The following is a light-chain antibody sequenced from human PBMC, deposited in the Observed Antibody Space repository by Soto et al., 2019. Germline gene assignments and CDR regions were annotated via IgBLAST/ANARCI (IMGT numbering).Light chain of an antibody. V-gene: IGKV1-6*01. CDR2: AAS. CDR3: LQDYRFPPWT. J-gene: IGKJ1*01. Sequence: IQMTQSPSSLSASVGDRVTITCRASQGIGNDLGWYQQKPGKAPKRLIYAASSLQTGVPSRFSGSGSGTDFTLTISSLQPEDFATYYCLQDYRFPPWTFGQGTKVDIK. CDR1: QGIGND.